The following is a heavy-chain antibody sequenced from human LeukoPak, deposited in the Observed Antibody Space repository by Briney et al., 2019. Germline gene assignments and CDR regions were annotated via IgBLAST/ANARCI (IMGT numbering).Heavy chain of an antibody. V-gene: IGHV3-7*01. J-gene: IGHJ4*02. CDR1: GFTFSSHW. CDR2: IKEDGSEK. CDR3: ARRNY. Sequence: GGSLRLSCAASGFTFSSHWMNWVRQAPGKGLEWVANIKEDGSEKYYVDSVKGRFSISRDNAKNSLYLQMNSLRAGDTAVYYCARRNYWGQGTLVTVSS.